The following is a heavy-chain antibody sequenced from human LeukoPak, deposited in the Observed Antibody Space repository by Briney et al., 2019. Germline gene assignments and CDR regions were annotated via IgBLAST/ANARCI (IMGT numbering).Heavy chain of an antibody. V-gene: IGHV1-2*02. CDR2: STTHRGGT. CDR3: VLCITYDYDSRGYPLSWFVP. Sequence: ASVKVSCKGSGDTFTGYYMYWVRQAPGQRLEWIGWSTTHRGGTNYAQRCQGGVTLTRDTRLSTDHMEFSRVRSEGTAAYCGVLCITYDYDSRGYPLSWFVPWVQAALVTVCS. CDR1: GDTFTGYY. J-gene: IGHJ5*02. D-gene: IGHD3-22*01.